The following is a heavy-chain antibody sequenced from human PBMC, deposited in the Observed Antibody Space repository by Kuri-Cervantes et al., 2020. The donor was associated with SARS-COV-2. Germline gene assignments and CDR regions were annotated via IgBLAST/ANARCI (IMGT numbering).Heavy chain of an antibody. V-gene: IGHV4-39*01. CDR2: IYYSGST. CDR1: GYSISSSSYY. D-gene: IGHD5-12*01. Sequence: SETLSLTCAVSGYSISSSSYYWGWIRQPPGKGLEWIGSIYYSGSTYYNPSLKSRVTISVDTSKNQFSLKLSSVTAADTAVYYCARHGYPQSRSSIDYWGQGTLVTVSS. CDR3: ARHGYPQSRSSIDY. J-gene: IGHJ4*02.